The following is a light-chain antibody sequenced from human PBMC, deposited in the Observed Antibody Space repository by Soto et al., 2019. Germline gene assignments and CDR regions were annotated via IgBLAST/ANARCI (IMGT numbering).Light chain of an antibody. J-gene: IGKJ4*01. V-gene: IGKV3-15*01. CDR1: QSISSS. Sequence: EVVMTQSPATLSVSPGESATLSCRASQSISSSKLAWYQQNPGQAPRLLISGASTGATGIPARFSGSGSGTEFTLTISSLQSEDCAVYYCQQYYTWPITFGGGTKVDIK. CDR2: GAS. CDR3: QQYYTWPIT.